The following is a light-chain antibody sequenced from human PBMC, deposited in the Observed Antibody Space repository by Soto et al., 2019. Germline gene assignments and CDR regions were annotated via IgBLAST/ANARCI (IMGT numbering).Light chain of an antibody. CDR2: GAS. Sequence: IVMTQSPVTLSVSPGESATLSCRASQSVSINLAWYQQKPGQAPRLLIYGASTRATGVPARFSGSGSGTGFALTINSLQSEDSAVYYCQQLNNWPRTFGQGTKVEIK. V-gene: IGKV3-15*01. CDR3: QQLNNWPRT. J-gene: IGKJ1*01. CDR1: QSVSIN.